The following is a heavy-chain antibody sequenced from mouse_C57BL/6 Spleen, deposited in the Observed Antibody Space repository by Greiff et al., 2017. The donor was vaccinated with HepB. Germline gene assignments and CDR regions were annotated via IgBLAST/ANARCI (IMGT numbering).Heavy chain of an antibody. J-gene: IGHJ4*01. Sequence: EVKVVESGEGLVKPGGSLKLSCAASGFTFSSYAMSWVRQTPEKRLEWVAYISSGGDYIYYADTVKGRFTISRDNARNTLYLQMSSLKSEDTAMYYCTRGGIYYDYDGYAMDYWGQGTSVTVSS. D-gene: IGHD2-4*01. V-gene: IGHV5-9-1*02. CDR3: TRGGIYYDYDGYAMDY. CDR2: ISSGGDYI. CDR1: GFTFSSYA.